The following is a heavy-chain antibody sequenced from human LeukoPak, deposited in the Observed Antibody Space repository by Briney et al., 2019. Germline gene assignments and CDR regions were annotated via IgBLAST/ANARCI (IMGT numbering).Heavy chain of an antibody. CDR3: TRMTAGHDY. Sequence: SETLSLTCAVSGVSFDDYYWSWVRQTPGKGLEWIGEINHSGYTNDSPSLKSRVTLSIATSRKQFSLYLRSVTVADTGIYYCTRMTAGHDYWGQGTLVTVSS. CDR2: INHSGYT. CDR1: GVSFDDYY. J-gene: IGHJ4*02. D-gene: IGHD2-21*02. V-gene: IGHV4-34*01.